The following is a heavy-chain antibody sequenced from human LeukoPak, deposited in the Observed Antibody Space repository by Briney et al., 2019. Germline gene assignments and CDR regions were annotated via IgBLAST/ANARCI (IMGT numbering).Heavy chain of an antibody. Sequence: GRSLRLSCAASGFTFSSYGMHWVRQAPGKGLEWVAVIWYDGSNKYYAGSVKGRFTISRDNSKNTLYLQMNSLRAEDTAVYYCAREPGPFVVVPAAMSAFDIWGQGTMVTVSS. J-gene: IGHJ3*02. CDR3: AREPGPFVVVPAAMSAFDI. CDR2: IWYDGSNK. CDR1: GFTFSSYG. V-gene: IGHV3-33*01. D-gene: IGHD2-2*01.